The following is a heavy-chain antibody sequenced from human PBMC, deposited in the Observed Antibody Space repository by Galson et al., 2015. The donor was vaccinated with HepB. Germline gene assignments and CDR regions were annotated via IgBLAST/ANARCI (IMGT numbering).Heavy chain of an antibody. D-gene: IGHD4-11*01. CDR2: TNAGNGNT. CDR3: ARDGRSNPYYYYGMDV. CDR1: GYTFTSYA. Sequence: SVKVSCKASGYTFTSYAMHWVRQAPGQRLEWMGWTNAGNGNTKYSQKFQGRVTITRDTSASTAYMELSSLRSEDTAVYYCARDGRSNPYYYYGMDVWGQGTTVTVSS. J-gene: IGHJ6*02. V-gene: IGHV1-3*01.